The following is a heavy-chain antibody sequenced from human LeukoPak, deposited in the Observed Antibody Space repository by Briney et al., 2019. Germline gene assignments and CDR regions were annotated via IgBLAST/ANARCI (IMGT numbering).Heavy chain of an antibody. CDR2: INPNSGGT. Sequence: GASVKVSCKASGYTFTGYYMHSVRQAPGQGLEWMGWINPNSGGTNYAQKFQGRVTMTRDTSISTAYMELSRLISDDTAVYYCAREVAVAGMSDSWFDPWGQGTLVTVSS. J-gene: IGHJ5*02. D-gene: IGHD6-19*01. CDR3: AREVAVAGMSDSWFDP. CDR1: GYTFTGYY. V-gene: IGHV1-2*02.